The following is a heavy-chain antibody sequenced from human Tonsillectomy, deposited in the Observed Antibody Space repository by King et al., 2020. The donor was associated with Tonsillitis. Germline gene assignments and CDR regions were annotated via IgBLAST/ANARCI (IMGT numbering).Heavy chain of an antibody. J-gene: IGHJ6*02. Sequence: VQLVESGGGLVHPGGSLRLSCAASGFTVSSNCVTWVRQAPGKGLEWVSLIYSGGGTYYTDSVKGRFTISRDYSKNTLYLQMNSLRAEDTAGYYCARDRGGLAFMDVCGQGATVTVSS. CDR1: GFTVSSNC. D-gene: IGHD2-15*01. CDR2: IYSGGGT. V-gene: IGHV3-66*01. CDR3: ARDRGGLAFMDV.